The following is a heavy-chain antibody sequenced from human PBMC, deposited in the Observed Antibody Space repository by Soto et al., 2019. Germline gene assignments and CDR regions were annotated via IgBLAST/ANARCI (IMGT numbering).Heavy chain of an antibody. V-gene: IGHV3-23*01. D-gene: IGHD1-20*01. CDR3: AKGLRHNWNPFDY. CDR2: ISGSGGST. CDR1: VFTFSSYA. J-gene: IGHJ4*02. Sequence: GGSLRLSCAASVFTFSSYAMSWVRQAPGKGLEWVSAISGSGGSTYYADSVKGRFTISRDNSKNTLYLQMNSLRAEDTAVYYCAKGLRHNWNPFDYWGQGTLVTVSS.